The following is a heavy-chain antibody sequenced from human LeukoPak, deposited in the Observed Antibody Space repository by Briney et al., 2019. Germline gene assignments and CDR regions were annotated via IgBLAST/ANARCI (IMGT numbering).Heavy chain of an antibody. CDR2: IKQDETEK. CDR3: ARSNAMGV. V-gene: IGHV3-7*01. Sequence: GESLRLSCTASGFTFSNFWMGWVRQAPGKGLEWVANIKQDETEKFYLGSVKGRFTISRDNAKNSLYLQMNSLRAEDTAVYYCARSNAMGVWGQGTTVTVSS. J-gene: IGHJ6*02. CDR1: GFTFSNFW.